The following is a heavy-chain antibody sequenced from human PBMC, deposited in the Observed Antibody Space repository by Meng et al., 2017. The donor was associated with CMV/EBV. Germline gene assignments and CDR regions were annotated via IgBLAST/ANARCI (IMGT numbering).Heavy chain of an antibody. CDR1: GGSISSYY. CDR3: AMFPGRGGMDV. Sequence: SETLSLTCTVSGGSISSYYWSWIRQPPGKGLEWIGYIYYSGSTNYNPSLKSRVTISVDTSKNQFALKLSSVTAADTAVYYCAMFPGRGGMDVWGQGTTVTVSS. CDR2: IYYSGST. D-gene: IGHD3-10*01. V-gene: IGHV4-59*01. J-gene: IGHJ6*02.